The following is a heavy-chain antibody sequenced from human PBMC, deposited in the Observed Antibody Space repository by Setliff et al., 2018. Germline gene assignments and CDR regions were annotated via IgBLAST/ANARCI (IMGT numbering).Heavy chain of an antibody. CDR2: IYYSGST. CDR1: GGSISSSSYY. V-gene: IGHV4-39*07. J-gene: IGHJ6*02. Sequence: SETLSLTCTVSGGSISSSSYYWGWIRQPPGKGLEWIGIIYYSGSTYYNPSLKSRVTISVDTSKNQFSLKLSSVTAADTAVYYCARQQQLVMGSTAYYYYGMDVWGQGTTVTVSS. D-gene: IGHD6-13*01. CDR3: ARQQQLVMGSTAYYYYGMDV.